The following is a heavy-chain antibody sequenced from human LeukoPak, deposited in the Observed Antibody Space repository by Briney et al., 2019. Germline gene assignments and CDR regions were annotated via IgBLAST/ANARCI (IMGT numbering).Heavy chain of an antibody. Sequence: PSETLSLTCAVSGASINSGAYSWTWIRQRPGEGLEFIGNISYTGNTYINPSLKSRVAFSVDTSKSHFSLRLTSVTAADTAFYYCARLTPLYGLDYWGQGILVTGSS. CDR3: ARLTPLYGLDY. D-gene: IGHD2-2*02. CDR2: ISYTGNT. CDR1: GASINSGAYS. J-gene: IGHJ4*02. V-gene: IGHV4-31*11.